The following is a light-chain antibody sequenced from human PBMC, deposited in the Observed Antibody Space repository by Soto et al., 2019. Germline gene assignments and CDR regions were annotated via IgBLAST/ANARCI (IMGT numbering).Light chain of an antibody. CDR1: QTVSSK. V-gene: IGKV3-15*01. CDR3: QQYNNWPT. J-gene: IGKJ1*01. Sequence: EIVLTQFPATLSLSPGERATLSCRASQTVSSKLAWYQQKPGQAPRLLIYGASTRATGIPARFSGSGSGTEFTLTISSLQSEDFAVYHCQQYNNWPTFGQGTKVDIK. CDR2: GAS.